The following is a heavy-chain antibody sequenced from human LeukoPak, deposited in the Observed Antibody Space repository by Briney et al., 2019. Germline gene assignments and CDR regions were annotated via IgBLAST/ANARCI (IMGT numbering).Heavy chain of an antibody. V-gene: IGHV4-61*02. J-gene: IGHJ6*02. CDR3: AREAGYYYGMDV. CDR2: IYTSGST. CDR1: GDSISSGSYY. Sequence: SETLSLTCTVSGDSISSGSYYWSWIRQPAGKGLEWIGRIYTSGSTNYNPSLKSRVTISVDTSKNQFSLKLSSVTAADTAVYYCAREAGYYYGMDVWGQGTTVTVSS.